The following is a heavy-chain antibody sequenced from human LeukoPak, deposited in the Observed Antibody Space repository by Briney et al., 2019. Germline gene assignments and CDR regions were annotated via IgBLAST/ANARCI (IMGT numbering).Heavy chain of an antibody. CDR1: GGSISRGGYY. J-gene: IGHJ6*02. CDR2: IYYSGNT. Sequence: SQTLSLTCTVSGGSISRGGYYWSWIRQHPGKGLEWIGYIYYSGNTYYNPSLKSRVTISVDTSKNQFSLKLSSVTAADTAVFYCAVSWVVTPGVPVSYYDFGMDVWGQGTTVTVSS. CDR3: AVSWVVTPGVPVSYYDFGMDV. D-gene: IGHD3-22*01. V-gene: IGHV4-31*03.